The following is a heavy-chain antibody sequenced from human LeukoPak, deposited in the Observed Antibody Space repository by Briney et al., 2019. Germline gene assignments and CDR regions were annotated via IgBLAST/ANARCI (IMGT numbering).Heavy chain of an antibody. CDR3: ARRATANYYYYYGMDV. CDR2: IYYSGST. Sequence: SETLSLTCAVYGGSFSGYYWSWIRQPPGKGLEWIGYIYYSGSTNYNPSLKSRVTISVDTSKNQFSLKLSSVTAADTAVYYCARRATANYYYYYGMDVWGQGTTVTVSS. V-gene: IGHV4-59*01. J-gene: IGHJ6*02. CDR1: GGSFSGYY. D-gene: IGHD5-24*01.